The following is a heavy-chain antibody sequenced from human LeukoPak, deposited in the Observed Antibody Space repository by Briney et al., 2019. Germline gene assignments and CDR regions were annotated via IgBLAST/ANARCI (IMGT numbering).Heavy chain of an antibody. D-gene: IGHD3-3*01. CDR1: GFTLSGSW. V-gene: IGHV3-7*01. J-gene: IGHJ4*02. CDR2: INQDGSAK. Sequence: PGGSLRLSCAASGFTLSGSWVSWVRQAPGKGLEWVANINQDGSAKNYLDSVKGRFTISIDRGKNSLYLQMNSLRDEDTAVYYCARELSWSGRDYWGQGTLVTVSS. CDR3: ARELSWSGRDY.